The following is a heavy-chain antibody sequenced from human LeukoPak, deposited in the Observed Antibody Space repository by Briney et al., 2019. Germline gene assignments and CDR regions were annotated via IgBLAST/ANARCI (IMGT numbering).Heavy chain of an antibody. CDR3: ARHHRYYYYYMDV. Sequence: SETLSLTCTVSGGSINSSDYHWGWIRQPPGKGLEWIGEINHSGSTNYNPSLKSRVTISVDTSKNQFSLKLSSVTAADTAVYYCARHHRYYYYYMDVWGKGTTVTISS. D-gene: IGHD3-16*02. CDR1: GGSINSSDYH. V-gene: IGHV4-39*01. J-gene: IGHJ6*03. CDR2: INHSGST.